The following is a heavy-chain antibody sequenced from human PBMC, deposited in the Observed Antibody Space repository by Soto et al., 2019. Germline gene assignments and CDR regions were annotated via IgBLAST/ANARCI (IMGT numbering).Heavy chain of an antibody. CDR1: GYSFTSYW. CDR3: ARHLDYYDSSGYYDAFDI. V-gene: IGHV5-10-1*01. CDR2: IDPSDSYT. Sequence: PGESLKISCQGSGYSFTSYWISWVRQMPGKGLEWMGRIDPSDSYTNYSPSFQGHVTISADKSISTAYLQWSSLKASDTAMYYCARHLDYYDSSGYYDAFDIWGQGTMVTVSS. J-gene: IGHJ3*02. D-gene: IGHD3-22*01.